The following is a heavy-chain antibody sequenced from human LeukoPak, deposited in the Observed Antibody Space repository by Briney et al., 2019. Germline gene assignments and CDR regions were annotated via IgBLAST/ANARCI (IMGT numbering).Heavy chain of an antibody. D-gene: IGHD5-12*01. V-gene: IGHV1-46*01. CDR2: INPSGGST. CDR1: GYTFTSYY. CDR3: AREPGYSGYDWSARDWFDP. J-gene: IGHJ5*02. Sequence: ASVKVSCKASGYTFTSYYMHWVRQAPGQGLEWMGIINPSGGSTSYAQKFQGRVTMTRDTSTSTVYMELSSLRSEDTAVYYCAREPGYSGYDWSARDWFDPWGQGTLVTVSS.